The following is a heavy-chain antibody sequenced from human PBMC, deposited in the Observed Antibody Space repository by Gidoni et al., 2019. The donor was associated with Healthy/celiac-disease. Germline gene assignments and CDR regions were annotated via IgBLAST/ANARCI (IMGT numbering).Heavy chain of an antibody. CDR3: ARDLRDIVVVPAAISLGY. CDR2: ISSSGSTI. CDR1: GFTFSDYY. J-gene: IGHJ4*02. V-gene: IGHV3-11*01. Sequence: QVQLVESGGGLVKPGGSLRLACAAAGFTFSDYYLSWIRQAPGKGLEWVSYISSSGSTIYYADSVKGRFTISRDNAKNSLYLQMNSLRAEDTAVYYCARDLRDIVVVPAAISLGYWGQGTLVTVSS. D-gene: IGHD2-2*01.